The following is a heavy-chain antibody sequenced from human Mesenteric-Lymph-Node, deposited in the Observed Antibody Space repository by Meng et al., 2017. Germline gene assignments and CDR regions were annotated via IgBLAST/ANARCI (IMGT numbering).Heavy chain of an antibody. Sequence: GESLKISCAASGFTFSSYAMSWVRQAPGKGLEWVSAISGSGGSTYYADSVKGRFTISRDNSKNTLYLQMNSLRAEDTAVYYYARETTVRAATVGVYYYYYGMDVWGQGTTVTVSS. D-gene: IGHD2-15*01. CDR1: GFTFSSYA. V-gene: IGHV3-23*01. CDR2: ISGSGGST. J-gene: IGHJ6*02. CDR3: ARETTVRAATVGVYYYYYGMDV.